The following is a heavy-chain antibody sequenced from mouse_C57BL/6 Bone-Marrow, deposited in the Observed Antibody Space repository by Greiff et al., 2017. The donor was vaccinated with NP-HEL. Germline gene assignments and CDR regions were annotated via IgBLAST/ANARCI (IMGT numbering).Heavy chain of an antibody. V-gene: IGHV1-69*01. Sequence: QVQLQQPGAELVMPGASVKLSCKASGYTFTSYWMHWVKQRPGQGLEWIGEIDPSDSYTNYNQKFKGKSTLTVDKSSSTAYMQLSSLTSEDSAVYSCAREGHYYGSSYWYFDVWGTGTTVTVSS. CDR2: IDPSDSYT. D-gene: IGHD1-1*01. CDR3: AREGHYYGSSYWYFDV. CDR1: GYTFTSYW. J-gene: IGHJ1*03.